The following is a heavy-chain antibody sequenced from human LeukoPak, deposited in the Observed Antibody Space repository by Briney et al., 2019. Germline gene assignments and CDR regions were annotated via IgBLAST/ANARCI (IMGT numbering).Heavy chain of an antibody. CDR2: INHSGST. D-gene: IGHD1-26*01. CDR3: ATFPPVGAKEFDY. Sequence: SETLSLTCAVYGGSFSGYYWSWIRQPPGKGLEWIGEINHSGSTNYNPSLKSRVTISVDTSKNQFSLKPSSVTAADTAVYYCATFPPVGAKEFDYWGQGTLVTVSS. V-gene: IGHV4-34*01. CDR1: GGSFSGYY. J-gene: IGHJ4*02.